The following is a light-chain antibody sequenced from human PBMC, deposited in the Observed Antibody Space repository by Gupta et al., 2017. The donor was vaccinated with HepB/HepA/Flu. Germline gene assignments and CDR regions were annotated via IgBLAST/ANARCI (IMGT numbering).Light chain of an antibody. CDR3: CSYAGNSGLT. Sequence: QSALTQPASVSGSRGQSITMSCTGTSSDIGTYNLVSWYQQLPGKAPTLILYEVTKRPSGVSDRFCGSKSGNTASLTISGLQAQDEAQYYCCSYAGNSGLTFGGGTRLTVL. J-gene: IGLJ2*01. CDR1: SSDIGTYNL. CDR2: EVT. V-gene: IGLV2-23*02.